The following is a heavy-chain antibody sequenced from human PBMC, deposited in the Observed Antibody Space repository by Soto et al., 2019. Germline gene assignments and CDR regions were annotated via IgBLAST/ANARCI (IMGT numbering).Heavy chain of an antibody. CDR3: SRLGRVYSGSYDAIHYGMDV. CDR1: GYTFTGYY. CDR2: INPNSGGT. J-gene: IGHJ6*02. V-gene: IGHV1-2*04. D-gene: IGHD1-26*01. Sequence: GASVKVSCKASGYTFTGYYMHWVRQAPGQGLEWMGWINPNSGGTNYAQKFQGWVTMTRDTSISTAYMELSRLRSDDTAVYYCSRLGRVYSGSYDAIHYGMDVWGQGTTVTVSS.